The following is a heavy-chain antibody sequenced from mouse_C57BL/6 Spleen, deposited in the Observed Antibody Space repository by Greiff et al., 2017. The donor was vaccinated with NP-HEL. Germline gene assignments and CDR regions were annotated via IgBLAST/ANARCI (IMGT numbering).Heavy chain of an antibody. CDR1: GYTFTDYY. J-gene: IGHJ2*01. Sequence: QVQLQQSGAELVRPGASVKLSCKASGYTFTDYYINWVKQRPGQGLEWIARIYPGSGNTYYNEKFKGKATLTAEKSSSTAYMQLSSLTSEDSAVYFCARWKDFDYWGQGTTLTVSS. V-gene: IGHV1-76*01. CDR2: IYPGSGNT. CDR3: ARWKDFDY.